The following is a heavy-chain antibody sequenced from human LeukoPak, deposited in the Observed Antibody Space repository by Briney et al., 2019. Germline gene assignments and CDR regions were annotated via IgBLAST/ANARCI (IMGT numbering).Heavy chain of an antibody. V-gene: IGHV1-2*02. CDR2: INPNSGGT. CDR1: GYTFTGYY. Sequence: GASVKVSCKASGYTFTGYYMHWVRQAPGQGLEWMGWINPNSGGTNYAQEFQGRVTMTRDTSISTAYMELSRLRSDDTAVYYCARGGRGSSWYRDDYWGQGTLVTVSS. D-gene: IGHD6-13*01. CDR3: ARGGRGSSWYRDDY. J-gene: IGHJ4*02.